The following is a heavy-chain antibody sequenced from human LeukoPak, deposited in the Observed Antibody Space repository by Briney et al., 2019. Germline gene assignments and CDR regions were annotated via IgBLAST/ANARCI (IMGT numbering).Heavy chain of an antibody. CDR1: GYTFTGYY. V-gene: IGHV1-8*02. Sequence: ASVKVSCKASGYTFTGYYMHWVRQAPGQGLEWMGWMNPNSGNTGYAQKLQGRVTMTRNTSISTAYMELSSLRSEDTAVYYCARSGDYGDNPLPWGQGTLVTVSS. D-gene: IGHD4-17*01. CDR3: ARSGDYGDNPLP. CDR2: MNPNSGNT. J-gene: IGHJ5*02.